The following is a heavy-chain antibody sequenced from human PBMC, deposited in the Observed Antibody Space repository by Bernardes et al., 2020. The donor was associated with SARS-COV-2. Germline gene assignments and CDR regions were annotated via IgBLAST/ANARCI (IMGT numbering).Heavy chain of an antibody. V-gene: IGHV3-23*01. CDR2: ITGNGYIT. CDR1: GISFSNYA. D-gene: IGHD3-3*01. Sequence: GGSLRLSCVASGISFSNYAMSWVRQAPGRGLEWVSVITGNGYITYYADSVKGRFTIPRDNSKNTLYLKMNSLRAEDTAIYYCAKGSFGVALLHAFDIWGQGTMVTVSS. CDR3: AKGSFGVALLHAFDI. J-gene: IGHJ3*02.